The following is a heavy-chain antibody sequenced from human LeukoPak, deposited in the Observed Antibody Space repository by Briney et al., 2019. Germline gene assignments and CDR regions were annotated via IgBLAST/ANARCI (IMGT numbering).Heavy chain of an antibody. D-gene: IGHD4-23*01. CDR3: ARARPYYGGNRDPYYYFDY. CDR2: IRQDGSDK. J-gene: IGHJ4*02. Sequence: PGGSLRLSCAASGFTFSTYWMSWVRQAPGKGLEWVANIRQDGSDKYYVDSVKGRFTISRDNAKNSLYLQMNSLRAEDTAVYYCARARPYYGGNRDPYYYFDYWGQGTLVTVSS. V-gene: IGHV3-7*01. CDR1: GFTFSTYW.